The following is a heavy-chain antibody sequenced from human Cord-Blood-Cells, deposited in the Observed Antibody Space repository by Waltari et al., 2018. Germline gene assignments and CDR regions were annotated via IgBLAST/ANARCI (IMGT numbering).Heavy chain of an antibody. J-gene: IGHJ4*02. CDR3: AKVRWELLREDY. Sequence: EVQLLESGGGLVQPGGSLRLSCAASGFTFSSYAMSWVRQAPGKGRECVSAIRGSGGSTYYADSVKGRFTISRDNSKNTLYLQMNSLRAEDTAVYYCAKVRWELLREDYWGQGTLVTISS. V-gene: IGHV3-23*01. D-gene: IGHD1-26*01. CDR2: IRGSGGST. CDR1: GFTFSSYA.